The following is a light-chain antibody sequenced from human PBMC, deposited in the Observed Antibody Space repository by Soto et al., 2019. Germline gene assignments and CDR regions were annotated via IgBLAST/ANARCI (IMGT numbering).Light chain of an antibody. V-gene: IGKV3-20*01. Sequence: EIVLTQSPGTLSLSPGERATLSCRASQSVSSSYLVWYQQKPGQALRLLIYGASSRATGIPDRFSGSGSGTDFALTISRLETEDFAVYYCQQYSALPSTFGQGTKLEIK. J-gene: IGKJ2*01. CDR2: GAS. CDR1: QSVSSSY. CDR3: QQYSALPST.